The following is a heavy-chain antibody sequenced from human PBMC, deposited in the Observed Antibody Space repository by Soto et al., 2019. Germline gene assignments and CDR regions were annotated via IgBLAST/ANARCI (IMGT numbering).Heavy chain of an antibody. V-gene: IGHV1-2*02. CDR1: GYTFTGYY. D-gene: IGHD3-3*01. Sequence: ASVKVSCKASGYTFTGYYMHWVRQAPGQGLEWMGWINPNSGGTNYAQKFQGRVTMTRDTSISTAYMELSRLRSDDTAVYYCASSLHDFWSGYPFDHWAQGTLVTVSS. CDR2: INPNSGGT. CDR3: ASSLHDFWSGYPFDH. J-gene: IGHJ5*02.